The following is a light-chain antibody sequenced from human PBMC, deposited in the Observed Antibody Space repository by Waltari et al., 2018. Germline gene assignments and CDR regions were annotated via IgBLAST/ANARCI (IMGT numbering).Light chain of an antibody. CDR3: QQYNDWPLYT. Sequence: IVMTQSPATLSVSPGERATLSCRASQSVGGNLAWYQQKPGQAPGLLIYGASTWVTGLPARFSVSGSETEFTLTISSVQSEDFAVYYCQQYNDWPLYTFGQGTKLEIK. V-gene: IGKV3-15*01. J-gene: IGKJ2*01. CDR2: GAS. CDR1: QSVGGN.